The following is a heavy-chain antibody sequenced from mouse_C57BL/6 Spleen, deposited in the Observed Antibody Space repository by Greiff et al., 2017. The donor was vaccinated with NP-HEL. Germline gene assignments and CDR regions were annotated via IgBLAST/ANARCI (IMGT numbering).Heavy chain of an antibody. CDR2: ISYDGSN. Sequence: EVKLMESGPGLVKPSQSLSLTCSVTGYSITSGYYWNWIRQFPGNKLEWMGYISYDGSNNYNPSLKNRISITRDTSKNQFFLKLNSVTTEDTATYYCARGDDYDPFAYWGQGTLVTVAA. CDR1: GYSITSGYY. V-gene: IGHV3-6*01. D-gene: IGHD2-4*01. CDR3: ARGDDYDPFAY. J-gene: IGHJ3*01.